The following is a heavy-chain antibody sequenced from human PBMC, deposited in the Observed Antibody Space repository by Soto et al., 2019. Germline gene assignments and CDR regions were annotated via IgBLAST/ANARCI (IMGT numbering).Heavy chain of an antibody. CDR2: IYYSGST. CDR1: GGSIRSYY. D-gene: IGHD4-17*01. Sequence: QVQLQESGPGLVKPSETLSLTCTVSGGSIRSYYWSWIRQPPGKGLEWIGYIYYSGSTTYNPSLKSRVTISVDTSKNQFSLELSSVTAADTAVYYCARRYGPGFDYWGQGTLGTVSS. V-gene: IGHV4-59*08. CDR3: ARRYGPGFDY. J-gene: IGHJ4*02.